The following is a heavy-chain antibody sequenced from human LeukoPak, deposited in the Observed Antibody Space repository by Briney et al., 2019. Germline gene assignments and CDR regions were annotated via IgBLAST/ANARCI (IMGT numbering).Heavy chain of an antibody. D-gene: IGHD5-18*01. CDR2: IDNRGST. V-gene: IGHV4-34*01. CDR1: GGSFSAYF. Sequence: SETLSLTCTVYGGSFSAYFWSWIRQPPGKGLEWIGEIDNRGSTACNQSLESRVTISIDTSKNQFSLKLTSVTAADTAVYYCARDGADSYDWGQGTLVTVSS. CDR3: ARDGADSYD. J-gene: IGHJ4*02.